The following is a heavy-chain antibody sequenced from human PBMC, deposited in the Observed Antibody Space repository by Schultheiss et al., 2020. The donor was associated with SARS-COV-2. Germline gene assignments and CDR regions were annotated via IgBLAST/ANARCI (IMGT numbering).Heavy chain of an antibody. V-gene: IGHV4-39*01. CDR2: IYYSGST. J-gene: IGHJ6*03. D-gene: IGHD2-2*01. Sequence: SETLSLTCAVYGGSFSGYYWGWIRQPPGKGLEWIGSIYYSGSTYYNPSLKSRVTISVDTSKNQFSLKLSSVTAADTAVYYCARHAADIVVVPAASYYYYYYMDVWGKGTTVTVSS. CDR1: GGSFSGYY. CDR3: ARHAADIVVVPAASYYYYYYMDV.